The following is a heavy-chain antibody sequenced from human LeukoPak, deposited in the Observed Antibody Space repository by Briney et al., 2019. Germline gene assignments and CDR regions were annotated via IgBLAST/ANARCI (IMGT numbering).Heavy chain of an antibody. J-gene: IGHJ3*02. V-gene: IGHV1-69*05. CDR3: ARDWTDSSGYLYAFDI. CDR1: GGTFSSYA. Sequence: ASVKVSCKASGGTFSSYAISWVRQAPGQGLEWMGRIIPIFGTAHYAQKFQGRVTITTDESTSTAYMELSSLRSEDTAVYYCARDWTDSSGYLYAFDIWGQGTMVTVSS. D-gene: IGHD3-22*01. CDR2: IIPIFGTA.